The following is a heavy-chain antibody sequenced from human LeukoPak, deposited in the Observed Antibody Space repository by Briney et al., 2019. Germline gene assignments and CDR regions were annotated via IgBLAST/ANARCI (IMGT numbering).Heavy chain of an antibody. D-gene: IGHD3-10*01. CDR2: MNPNSGNT. V-gene: IGHV1-8*03. CDR1: RYTFTSYD. Sequence: ASVKVSCKASRYTFTSYDINWVRQATGQGLEWMGWMNPNSGNTGYAQKFQGRVTITRNTSISTAYMELSSLRSEDTAVYYCARGQKMVRGVTDYWGQGTLVTVSS. J-gene: IGHJ4*02. CDR3: ARGQKMVRGVTDY.